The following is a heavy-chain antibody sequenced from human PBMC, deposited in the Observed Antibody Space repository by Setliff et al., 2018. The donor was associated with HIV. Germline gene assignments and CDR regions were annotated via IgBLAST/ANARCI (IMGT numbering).Heavy chain of an antibody. J-gene: IGHJ4*02. CDR1: GGSISSYY. CDR3: ARLSGDYYYFDY. D-gene: IGHD2-21*02. Sequence: SETLSLTCTVSGGSISSYYWSWIRQPPGKGMEWIGYIYTSGSTNYNPSLKSRVTISLDTSKNQFSLKLTSVTAADTAVYYCARLSGDYYYFDYWGQGTLVTVSS. V-gene: IGHV4-4*09. CDR2: IYTSGST.